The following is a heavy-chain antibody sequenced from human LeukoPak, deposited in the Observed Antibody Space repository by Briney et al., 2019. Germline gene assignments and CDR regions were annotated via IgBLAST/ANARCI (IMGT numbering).Heavy chain of an antibody. CDR1: GFTFSSYD. CDR2: IGTSGDT. D-gene: IGHD6-19*01. V-gene: IGHV3-13*04. CDR3: SRVGSSGWPNYFDS. Sequence: PGGSLRLSCAASGFTFSSYDMHWVRQATGKGLEWVSVIGTSGDTYYAGSVKGRFTISRENAKNSLYLQMNSLTAGDTAVYFCSRVGSSGWPNYFDSWGPGTLGTVSS. J-gene: IGHJ4*02.